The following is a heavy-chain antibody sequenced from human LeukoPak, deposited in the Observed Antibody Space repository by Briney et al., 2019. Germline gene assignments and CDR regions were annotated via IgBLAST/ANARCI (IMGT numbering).Heavy chain of an antibody. V-gene: IGHV4-59*13. CDR3: ARDHPVADWAPDI. D-gene: IGHD3-9*01. CDR2: IDYSGSS. J-gene: IGHJ3*02. Sequence: SETLSLTCSVSGGSISSYSWTWIRQPPGKGLEWIGFIDYSGSSNYNPSLKSRVTISADPATNHFSLNLTSVTAADTAVYFCARDHPVADWAPDIWGRGTMVTVSS. CDR1: GGSISSYS.